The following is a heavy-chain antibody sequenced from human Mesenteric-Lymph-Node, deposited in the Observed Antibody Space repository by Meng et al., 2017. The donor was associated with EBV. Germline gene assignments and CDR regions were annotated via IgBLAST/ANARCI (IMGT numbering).Heavy chain of an antibody. V-gene: IGHV4-39*01. CDR3: ARQGPSGRTFDY. Sequence: HRQLQEAGPGLVKPSATLSLHCTVSGGSISSSSYYWGWIRQPPGKGLEWIGTYYNSGSTHYNPSLKSRVTISVDTSNNQFSLRLISVTAADTAAYYCARQGPSGRTFDYWGQGTLVTVSS. CDR2: YYNSGST. D-gene: IGHD1-26*01. CDR1: GGSISSSSYY. J-gene: IGHJ4*02.